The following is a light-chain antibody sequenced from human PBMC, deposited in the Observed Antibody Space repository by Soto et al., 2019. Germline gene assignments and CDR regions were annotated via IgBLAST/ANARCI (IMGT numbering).Light chain of an antibody. V-gene: IGKV1-39*01. CDR2: DAS. CDR1: QSISSY. CDR3: QQSYTTPRIT. Sequence: DIQMTQSPSSLSASVGDRVTITCRASQSISSYLNWYQQKPGKAPKLLINDASSLQSGVPSRFSGSGSGADFSLTISSLQPEDFATYYCQQSYTTPRITFGQGTRLEIK. J-gene: IGKJ5*01.